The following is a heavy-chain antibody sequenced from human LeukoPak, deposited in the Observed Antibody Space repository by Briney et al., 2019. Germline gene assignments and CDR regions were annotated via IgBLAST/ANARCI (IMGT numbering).Heavy chain of an antibody. CDR2: ISSSSSYI. Sequence: GGSLRLSCAASGFTFSSYSMNWDRQAPGKGLEWVSSISSSSSYIYYADSVKGRFTISRDNSKNTLYLQMNSLRAEDTAVYYCVKGRITMIVVVMDVWGQGTTVTVSS. D-gene: IGHD3-22*01. CDR3: VKGRITMIVVVMDV. CDR1: GFTFSSYS. J-gene: IGHJ6*02. V-gene: IGHV3-21*01.